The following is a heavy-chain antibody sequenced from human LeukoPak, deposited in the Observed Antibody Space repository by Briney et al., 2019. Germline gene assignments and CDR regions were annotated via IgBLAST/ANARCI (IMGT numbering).Heavy chain of an antibody. CDR2: ISNIGDII. V-gene: IGHV3-48*03. CDR1: GFTFSNYE. CDR3: AKDATAVVGTVYMDV. J-gene: IGHJ6*03. D-gene: IGHD6-13*01. Sequence: GGSLRLSCAASGFTFSNYEMNWVRQAPGKGLEWISHISNIGDIIHYADSVEGRFTISRDNAKNSLYLQMNSLRAEDTAVYYCAKDATAVVGTVYMDVWGKGITVTISS.